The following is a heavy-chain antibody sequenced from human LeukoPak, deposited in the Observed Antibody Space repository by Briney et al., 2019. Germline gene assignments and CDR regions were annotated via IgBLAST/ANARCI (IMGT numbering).Heavy chain of an antibody. J-gene: IGHJ1*01. CDR1: GGSFSDYY. V-gene: IGHV4-34*01. CDR3: ARRGKTAAGNIRGVKYFQH. D-gene: IGHD6-13*01. Sequence: SETLSLTCAVYGGSFSDYYWHWIRQPPGKGLEWIGEINHSGRTNYNPSLKSRVTISVDTSKNQFSLKLSSVTAADTAVYYCARRGKTAAGNIRGVKYFQHWGQGTLVTVSS. CDR2: INHSGRT.